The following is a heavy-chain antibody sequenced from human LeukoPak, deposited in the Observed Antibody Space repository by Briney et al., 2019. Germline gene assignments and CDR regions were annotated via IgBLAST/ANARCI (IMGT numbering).Heavy chain of an antibody. CDR3: ARARYANAWYAFDI. Sequence: SETLSLTCTVSGGSVSTYYWSWIRQPPGRGLEWIGYLSHSGSTDSNPSLQSRVTTLVDTSRNQFSLKLTSVTAADTAVYYCARARYANAWYAFDIWGQGTMVTVSS. J-gene: IGHJ3*02. V-gene: IGHV4-59*02. D-gene: IGHD3-16*01. CDR2: LSHSGST. CDR1: GGSVSTYY.